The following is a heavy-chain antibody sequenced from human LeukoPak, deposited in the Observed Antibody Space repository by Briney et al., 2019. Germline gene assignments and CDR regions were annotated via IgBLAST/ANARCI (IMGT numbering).Heavy chain of an antibody. V-gene: IGHV1-18*01. CDR3: ARDGGVEAYYDFWSGYYYYYYYMDV. CDR2: ISAYNGNT. CDR1: GYTFTSYG. D-gene: IGHD3-3*01. Sequence: GASVKVSCKASGYTFTSYGISWVRQAPGQGLEWMGWISAYNGNTNYVQKLQGRVTMTTDTSTSTAYMELRSLRSDDTAVYYCARDGGVEAYYDFWSGYYYYYYYMDVWGKGTTVTVS. J-gene: IGHJ6*03.